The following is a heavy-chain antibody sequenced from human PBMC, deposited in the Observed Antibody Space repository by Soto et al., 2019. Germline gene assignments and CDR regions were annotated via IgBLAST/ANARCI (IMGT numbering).Heavy chain of an antibody. CDR2: IRNKANSYTT. CDR3: ARTIMYSAPHYFDY. J-gene: IGHJ4*02. Sequence: GGSLRLSCAASGFSFSDHCMEWVRQAPGKGLEWVGRIRNKANSYTTQYAAAVRGRFTLSRDDSKNSLFLQMNSLKTEDTAIYYCARTIMYSAPHYFDYSGQGTLATVSS. D-gene: IGHD1-26*01. V-gene: IGHV3-72*01. CDR1: GFSFSDHC.